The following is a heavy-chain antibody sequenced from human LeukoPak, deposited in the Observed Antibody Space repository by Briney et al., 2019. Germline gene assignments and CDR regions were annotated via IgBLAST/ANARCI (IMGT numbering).Heavy chain of an antibody. CDR1: GGSISSGGYY. CDR2: IYYSGHI. V-gene: IGHV4-61*08. Sequence: SETLSLTCTVSGGSISSGGYYWSWIRQPPGQGLEWIGYIYYSGHIDYNPSLKSRVTMSVDTSKNQFSLKLSSVAAADTAVYYCARGKVPSGMFDYWGQGTLVTVSS. D-gene: IGHD2-15*01. CDR3: ARGKVPSGMFDY. J-gene: IGHJ4*02.